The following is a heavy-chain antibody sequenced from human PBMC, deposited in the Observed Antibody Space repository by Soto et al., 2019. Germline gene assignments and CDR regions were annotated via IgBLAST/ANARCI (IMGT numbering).Heavy chain of an antibody. CDR3: ANSRCGGDCLQYYWYHYYYCKAV. D-gene: IGHD2-21*02. Sequence: QITLKESGPTLVKPTQPLTLTCTFSGFSLNTGGLGVGWNRQPPGKALQWLALIYWDDDKRYSPSLKSRITITRDTSKNQDGLTMTNIDPVDTATYYGANSRCGGDCLQYYWYHYYYCKAVWGQRSTVTVSS. V-gene: IGHV2-5*02. J-gene: IGHJ6*02. CDR1: GFSLNTGGLG. CDR2: IYWDDDK.